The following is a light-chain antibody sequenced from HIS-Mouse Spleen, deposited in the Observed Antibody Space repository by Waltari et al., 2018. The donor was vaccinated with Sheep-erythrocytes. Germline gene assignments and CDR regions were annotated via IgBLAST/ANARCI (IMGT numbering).Light chain of an antibody. V-gene: IGLV2-8*01. Sequence: QSALTQPPSASGSPGQSVTISCTGTSSAVGGYHYVSWYQQHPGQPPKLLIYEVSKRPSGVPDRFSGSKSGNTASLTVSGLQAEDEADYYCSSYAGSNNWVFGGGTKLTVL. J-gene: IGLJ3*02. CDR1: SSAVGGYHY. CDR3: SSYAGSNNWV. CDR2: EVS.